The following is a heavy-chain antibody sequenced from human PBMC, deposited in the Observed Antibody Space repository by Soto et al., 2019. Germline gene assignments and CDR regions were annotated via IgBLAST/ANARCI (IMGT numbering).Heavy chain of an antibody. V-gene: IGHV3-15*07. CDR3: TTDSPYYDYVWGSYFVGY. CDR1: GFTFSNAW. J-gene: IGHJ4*02. Sequence: EVQLVESGGGLVKPGGSLRLSCAASGFTFSNAWMNWVRQAPGKGLEWVGRIKSKTDGGTTDYAAPVKGRFTISRDDSKNTLYLQMNSLKTEDTAVCYCTTDSPYYDYVWGSYFVGYWGQGTLVTVSS. D-gene: IGHD3-16*01. CDR2: IKSKTDGGTT.